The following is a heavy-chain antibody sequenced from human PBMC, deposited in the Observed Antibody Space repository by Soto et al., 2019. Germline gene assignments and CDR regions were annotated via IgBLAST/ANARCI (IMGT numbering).Heavy chain of an antibody. J-gene: IGHJ6*02. D-gene: IGHD2-2*01. CDR2: IIPIPGTA. Sequence: QVQLVQSGAEVKKPGSSVKVSCKASGGTFSSYAISWVRQAPGQGLEWMGGIIPIPGTANYAQKFQGRVTITADKSTSPAYMELSSLRSEDTDVYYCARSQGSSTSLEIYYYYYYGMDVWGQGTTVTVSS. V-gene: IGHV1-69*06. CDR3: ARSQGSSTSLEIYYYYYYGMDV. CDR1: GGTFSSYA.